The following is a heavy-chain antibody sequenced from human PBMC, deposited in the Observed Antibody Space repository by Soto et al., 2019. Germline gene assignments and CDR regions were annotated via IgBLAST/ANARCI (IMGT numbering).Heavy chain of an antibody. V-gene: IGHV3-30*03. Sequence: XGSLRLSCLASGFTLSNFGVHWVRQAPGKGLEWVAVITYDGRNKYYADSVKGRFTISRDNSKNTLYLQMKSLRAEDTGVYYCATDFGRIVGAYWGQGTLVTVSS. CDR3: ATDFGRIVGAY. J-gene: IGHJ4*02. CDR1: GFTLSNFG. CDR2: ITYDGRNK. D-gene: IGHD1-26*01.